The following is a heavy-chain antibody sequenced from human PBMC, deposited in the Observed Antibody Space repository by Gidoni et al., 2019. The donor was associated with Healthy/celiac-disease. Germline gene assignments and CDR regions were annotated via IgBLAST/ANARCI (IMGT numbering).Heavy chain of an antibody. V-gene: IGHV6-1*01. J-gene: IGHJ3*02. CDR3: ARGPSSGDYFGDDAFDI. CDR2: TYYRSKWYN. Sequence: RTYYRSKWYNDYAVSVKSRITINPDTSKNQFSLQLNSVTPEDTAVYYCARGPSSGDYFGDDAFDIWGQGTMVTVSS. D-gene: IGHD4-17*01.